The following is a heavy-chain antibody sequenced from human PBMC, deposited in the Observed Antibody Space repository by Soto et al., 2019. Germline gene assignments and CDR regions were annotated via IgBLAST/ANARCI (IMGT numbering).Heavy chain of an antibody. D-gene: IGHD1-26*01. V-gene: IGHV3-9*01. Sequence: EVQLVEPGGGLVQPGRSLRLSCAASGFTFDDYAMHWVRQAPGKGLEWVSGISWNSGRMGYADSVKGRFTISRDNAKNSLYLQMNSLRAEDTALYYCAKDKWELSYYFDHWGQGTLVTVSS. J-gene: IGHJ4*02. CDR1: GFTFDDYA. CDR3: AKDKWELSYYFDH. CDR2: ISWNSGRM.